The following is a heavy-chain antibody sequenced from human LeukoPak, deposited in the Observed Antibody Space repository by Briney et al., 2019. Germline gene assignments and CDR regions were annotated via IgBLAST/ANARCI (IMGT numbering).Heavy chain of an antibody. J-gene: IGHJ4*02. CDR3: ARGIFSSGWYTGGEGDY. D-gene: IGHD6-19*01. CDR1: GYTFTGYY. CDR2: INPNSGGT. Sequence: ASVKVSCKASGYTFTGYYMHWVRQAPGQGLEWMGWINPNSGGTNYAQKFQGRVTMARNTSISTAYMELSSLRSEDTAVYYCARGIFSSGWYTGGEGDYWGQGTLVTVSS. V-gene: IGHV1-2*02.